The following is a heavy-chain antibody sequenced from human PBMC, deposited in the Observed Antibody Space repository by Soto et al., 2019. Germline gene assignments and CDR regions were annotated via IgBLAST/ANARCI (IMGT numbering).Heavy chain of an antibody. CDR2: ISYDGNNE. CDR3: ANDHLPQLVRGWFDP. J-gene: IGHJ5*02. CDR1: GFTLSTYA. Sequence: QVQLVESGGGVVQPGRSLRLSCAASGFTLSTYAMHWVRQAPGKGLEWVAVISYDGNNEYYADSVKGRFTVSRDTSTNTLFLQMNGLRGDDTAVYYCANDHLPQLVRGWFDPWGQGTLVTVSS. D-gene: IGHD6-13*01. V-gene: IGHV3-30*18.